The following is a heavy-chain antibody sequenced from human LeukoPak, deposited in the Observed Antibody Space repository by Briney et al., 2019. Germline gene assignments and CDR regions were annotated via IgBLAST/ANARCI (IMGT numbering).Heavy chain of an antibody. V-gene: IGHV3-23*01. Sequence: GGSLRLSCAASGFTFSRYAMSWVRQAPGKGLEWVSGISGSGGSTYYADSVKGRFTISRDNSKNTLYLQMNSLRAEDTAVYYCAKSAYSGSYSNFDYWGQGTLVTVSS. CDR1: GFTFSRYA. CDR2: ISGSGGST. D-gene: IGHD1-26*01. J-gene: IGHJ4*02. CDR3: AKSAYSGSYSNFDY.